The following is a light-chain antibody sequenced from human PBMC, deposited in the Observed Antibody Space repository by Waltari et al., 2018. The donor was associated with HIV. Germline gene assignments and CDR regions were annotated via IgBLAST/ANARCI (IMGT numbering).Light chain of an antibody. CDR2: KEN. Sequence: QSELTQSPSASGTPGQRITISCSGSSSNIERNYDYWYKKFPGATPKVLIYKENERPSGVPDRISGSKSGTSASLLISGLRSDDEADYYCAVWDESLDGWLFGGGTKLTVL. CDR3: AVWDESLDGWL. CDR1: SSNIERNY. V-gene: IGLV1-47*01. J-gene: IGLJ3*02.